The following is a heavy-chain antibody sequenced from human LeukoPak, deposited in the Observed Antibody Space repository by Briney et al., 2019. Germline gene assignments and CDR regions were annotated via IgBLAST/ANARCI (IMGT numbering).Heavy chain of an antibody. Sequence: PSETLSLTCAVYGGSFSGYYWSWIRQPPGKGLEWIGEINHSGSTNYNPSLKSRVTISVDTSKNQFSLKLSSVTAAETAVYYCARLALAAAGTVDYWGQGTLVTVSS. J-gene: IGHJ4*02. V-gene: IGHV4-34*01. D-gene: IGHD6-13*01. CDR3: ARLALAAAGTVDY. CDR2: INHSGST. CDR1: GGSFSGYY.